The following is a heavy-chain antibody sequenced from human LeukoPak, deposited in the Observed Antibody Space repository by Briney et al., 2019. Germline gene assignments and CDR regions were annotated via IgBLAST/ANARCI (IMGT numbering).Heavy chain of an antibody. CDR3: AKDGGDTSGHELFDY. D-gene: IGHD3-16*01. Sequence: GGSLRLSCAASGFTFSSYAMSWVRQAPGKGLEWVSAISGSGGSTYYADSVKGRFTISRDNSKNTLYLQMNSLRAEDTAVYYCAKDGGDTSGHELFDYRGQGTLVTVSS. CDR2: ISGSGGST. J-gene: IGHJ4*02. CDR1: GFTFSSYA. V-gene: IGHV3-23*01.